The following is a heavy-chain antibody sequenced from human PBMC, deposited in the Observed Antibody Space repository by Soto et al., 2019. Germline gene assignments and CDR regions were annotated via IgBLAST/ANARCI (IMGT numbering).Heavy chain of an antibody. Sequence: QVQLVESGGGVVQPGRSLRLSCAATGFTFSSYGMHWVRQAPGKGLEWVAVISYDGSNKYYADSVKGRFTISRDNSKNTLYLQMNSLRAEDTAVYYCKKYGSGSYYYGYWFQGTLVTVSS. CDR3: KKYGSGSYYYGY. CDR2: ISYDGSNK. D-gene: IGHD3-10*01. J-gene: IGHJ4*02. CDR1: GFTFSSYG. V-gene: IGHV3-30*18.